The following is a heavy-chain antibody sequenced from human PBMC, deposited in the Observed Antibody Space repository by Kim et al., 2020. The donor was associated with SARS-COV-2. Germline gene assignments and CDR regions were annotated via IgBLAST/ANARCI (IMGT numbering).Heavy chain of an antibody. CDR2: IIPIFGTA. V-gene: IGHV1-69*13. CDR3: ARDRPPYCSSTSCLPDYGMDV. J-gene: IGHJ6*02. Sequence: SVKVSCKASGGTFSSYAISWVRQAPGQGLEWMGGIIPIFGTANYAQKFQGRVTITADESTSTAYMELSSLRSEDTAVYYCARDRPPYCSSTSCLPDYGMDVWGQGTTVTVSS. D-gene: IGHD2-2*01. CDR1: GGTFSSYA.